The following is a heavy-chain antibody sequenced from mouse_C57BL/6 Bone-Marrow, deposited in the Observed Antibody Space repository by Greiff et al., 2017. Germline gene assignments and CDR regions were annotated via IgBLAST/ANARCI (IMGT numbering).Heavy chain of an antibody. D-gene: IGHD1-1*01. CDR2: INSAGSRT. CDR1: GFTFSDSY. CDR3: SRELSKYYGSSSWYFDV. V-gene: IGHV5-16*01. Sequence: DVLLVASEGGLVQPGSSMKLSCTASGFTFSDSYMAWVRQVPEKGLEWVANINSAGSRTYYLASLKSRFTFSRDTAKHILSLQMSSLTSEDTATYYRSRELSKYYGSSSWYFDVWGTGTTVTVSS. J-gene: IGHJ1*03.